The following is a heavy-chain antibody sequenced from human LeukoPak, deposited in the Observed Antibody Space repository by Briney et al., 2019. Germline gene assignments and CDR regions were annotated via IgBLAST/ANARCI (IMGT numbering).Heavy chain of an antibody. CDR1: GFTFSSYG. V-gene: IGHV3-30*18. D-gene: IGHD5-12*01. Sequence: PGRSLRLSCAASGFTFSSYGMHWVRQAPGKGLEWVAVISYDGGNKYYADSVKGRFTISRDNSKNTLYLQMNSLRAEDTAVYYCAKGEYSGYDYFDYWGQGTLVTVSS. CDR2: ISYDGGNK. J-gene: IGHJ4*02. CDR3: AKGEYSGYDYFDY.